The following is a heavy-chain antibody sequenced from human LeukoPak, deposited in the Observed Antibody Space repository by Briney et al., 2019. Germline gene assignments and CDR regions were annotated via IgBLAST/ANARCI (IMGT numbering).Heavy chain of an antibody. CDR1: GGTFSSYV. CDR2: IIPMLDIQ. Sequence: SVKVSCKASGGTFSSYVITWVRQAPGQGLEWMGRIIPMLDIQNYAQKFQGRVTITADKSTSTAYMELSSLRSEDTAVYYCASERGATQYFDYWGQGTPVTVSS. J-gene: IGHJ4*02. D-gene: IGHD3-10*01. CDR3: ASERGATQYFDY. V-gene: IGHV1-69*04.